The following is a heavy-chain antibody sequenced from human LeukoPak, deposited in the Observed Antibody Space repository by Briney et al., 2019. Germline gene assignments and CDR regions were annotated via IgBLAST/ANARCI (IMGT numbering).Heavy chain of an antibody. J-gene: IGHJ4*02. CDR1: GFTFSRYS. CDR3: ARDVTAAAGTDY. Sequence: GGSLRLSCAASGFTFSRYSMNWVRQAPGKGLEWVSSISSSSSYIYYADSVKGRFTISRDNAKNSLYLQMNSLRAEDTAVYYCARDVTAAAGTDYWGQGTLVTVSS. V-gene: IGHV3-21*01. D-gene: IGHD6-13*01. CDR2: ISSSSSYI.